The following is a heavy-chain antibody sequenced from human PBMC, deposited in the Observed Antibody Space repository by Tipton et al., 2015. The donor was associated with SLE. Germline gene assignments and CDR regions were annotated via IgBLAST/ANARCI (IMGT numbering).Heavy chain of an antibody. CDR3: AKDSSTYMQLERRGEGYYLDH. CDR2: ISGSGSSI. Sequence: GSLRLSCAASGFTFSTYAMSWVRQAPGKGLEWVSAISGSGSSIYYADSVKGRFTISRDNSKNTLYLQMNSLRAEDTAVYYCAKDSSTYMQLERRGEGYYLDHWGQGTLVTVSS. D-gene: IGHD1-1*01. CDR1: GFTFSTYA. J-gene: IGHJ4*02. V-gene: IGHV3-23*01.